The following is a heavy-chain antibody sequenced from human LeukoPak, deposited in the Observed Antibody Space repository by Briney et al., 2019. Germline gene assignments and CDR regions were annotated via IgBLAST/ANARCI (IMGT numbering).Heavy chain of an antibody. CDR1: GFTFSSYG. CDR2: ISYDGSNK. D-gene: IGHD2-8*01. Sequence: GGSLRLSCAASGFTFSSYGKHWVRQAPGKGLEWVAVISYDGSNKYYADSVKGRFTISRDNAKNSLYLQMNSLRAEDTALYYCARVPLMVYDSWFDPWGQGTLVTVSS. CDR3: ARVPLMVYDSWFDP. V-gene: IGHV3-30*03. J-gene: IGHJ5*02.